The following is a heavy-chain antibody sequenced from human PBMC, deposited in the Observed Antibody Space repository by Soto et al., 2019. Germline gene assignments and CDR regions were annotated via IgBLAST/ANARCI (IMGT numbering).Heavy chain of an antibody. CDR3: AAGEPHHF. CDR1: VSSFSDFG. CDR2: IWYDVSNK. Sequence: SLTPSCPASVSSFSDFGIHWCRQAPGKGLEWVAIIWYDVSNKYYADSVKGRFTISRDNPKNTVFLHMTSLGAEDTAMYYCAAGEPHHFRGQGTLVTVSS. V-gene: IGHV3-33*01. D-gene: IGHD3-10*01. J-gene: IGHJ4*02.